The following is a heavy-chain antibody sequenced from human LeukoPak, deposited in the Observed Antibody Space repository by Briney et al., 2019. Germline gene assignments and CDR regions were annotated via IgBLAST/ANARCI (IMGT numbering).Heavy chain of an antibody. V-gene: IGHV3-23*01. D-gene: IGHD2-21*01. J-gene: IGHJ4*02. CDR2: ISGIGGST. CDR3: AKLYCGGDCYSVLSYFDY. CDR1: GFTFSSYA. Sequence: GGSLRLSCAASGFTFSSYAMSWVRQAPGKGLEWVSAISGIGGSTYYAASVKGRFTISRDNSKNPLYLQMNSLRAEDTAVYYCAKLYCGGDCYSVLSYFDYWGQGTLVTVSS.